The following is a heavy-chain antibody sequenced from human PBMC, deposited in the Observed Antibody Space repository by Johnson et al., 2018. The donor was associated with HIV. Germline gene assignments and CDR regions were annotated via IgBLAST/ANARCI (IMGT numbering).Heavy chain of an antibody. CDR3: AKDRSSGYSSSWYPDAFDI. CDR1: GFTFSSYA. CDR2: ISGSGGST. J-gene: IGHJ3*02. Sequence: EVQVVESGGGLVQPGGSLRLSCAASGFTFSSYAMSWVRQAPGKGLEWVSAISGSGGSTYYADSVKGRFTISRDNSKNTLYLQMNSLRAEDTAVYYCAKDRSSGYSSSWYPDAFDIWGQGTMVTVSS. V-gene: IGHV3-23*04. D-gene: IGHD6-13*01.